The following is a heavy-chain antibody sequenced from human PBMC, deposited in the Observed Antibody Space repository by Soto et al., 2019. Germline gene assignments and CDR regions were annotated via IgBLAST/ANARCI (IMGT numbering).Heavy chain of an antibody. CDR2: ILDNGRT. Sequence: QVQLLESGPGLVKPSGTLSLTCAVSGVSISSDNWWSWVRQPPGKGLEWIGEILDNGRTYYNPSLKSRVTLSVDKTKNQLSLELNSVTAADTAVYYCVREAAAVSRGVRSPNFDKWGQGTLVTVSA. J-gene: IGHJ4*02. D-gene: IGHD3-10*01. CDR3: VREAAAVSRGVRSPNFDK. CDR1: GVSISSDNW. V-gene: IGHV4-4*02.